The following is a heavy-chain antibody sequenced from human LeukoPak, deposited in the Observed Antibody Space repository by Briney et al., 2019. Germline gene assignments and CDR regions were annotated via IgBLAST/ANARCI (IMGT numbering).Heavy chain of an antibody. CDR3: AREASGSGYDLNFDY. CDR2: IYYSGST. CDR1: GGSISSYY. J-gene: IGHJ4*02. D-gene: IGHD5-12*01. V-gene: IGHV4-59*01. Sequence: SETLSLTCTVSGGSISSYYWSWIRQPPGKGLEWIGYIYYSGSTNYNPSLKSRVTISVDTSKNQFSLKLSSVTAADTAVYYCAREASGSGYDLNFDYWGQGTLVTVSS.